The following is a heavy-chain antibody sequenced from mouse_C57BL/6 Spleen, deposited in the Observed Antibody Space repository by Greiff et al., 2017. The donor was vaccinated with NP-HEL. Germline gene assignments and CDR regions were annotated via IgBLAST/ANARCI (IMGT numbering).Heavy chain of an antibody. CDR3: ARHEGSPLFAY. Sequence: EVMLVESGGDLVKPGGSLKLSCAASGFTFSSYGMSWVRQTPDKRLEWVATISSGGSYTYYPDSVKGRFTISRDNAKNTLYLQMSSLKSEDTAMYYCARHEGSPLFAYWGQGTLVTVSA. V-gene: IGHV5-6*01. J-gene: IGHJ3*01. CDR2: ISSGGSYT. CDR1: GFTFSSYG.